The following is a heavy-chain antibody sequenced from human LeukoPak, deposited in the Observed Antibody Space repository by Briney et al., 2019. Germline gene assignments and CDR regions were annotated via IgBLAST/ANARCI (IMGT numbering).Heavy chain of an antibody. D-gene: IGHD3-3*01. CDR2: FDPEDGET. CDR1: GYTLTELS. V-gene: IGHV1-24*01. CDR3: ATTWIFGVVEPYYYYGMDV. J-gene: IGHJ6*02. Sequence: GASVKVSCKVSGYTLTELSMHWVRQAPGKGLEWMGGFDPEDGETNYAQKFQGRVTMTEDTSTDTAYMELSSLRSEDTAVYYCATTWIFGVVEPYYYYGMDVWGQGTTVTVSS.